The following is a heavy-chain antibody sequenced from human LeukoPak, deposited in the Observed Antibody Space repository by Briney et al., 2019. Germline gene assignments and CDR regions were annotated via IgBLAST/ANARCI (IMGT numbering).Heavy chain of an antibody. CDR3: AKDLRHIVGPNY. Sequence: PGGSLRLSCAAPGFTLRRHSMKWVRQAPGKGLEWVSAISGSGGSTYYADSVKGRFTISRDNSKNTLYLQMNSLRAEDTAVYYCAKDLRHIVGPNYWGQGTLVTVSS. V-gene: IGHV3-23*01. CDR1: GFTLRRHS. J-gene: IGHJ4*02. CDR2: ISGSGGST. D-gene: IGHD2-21*01.